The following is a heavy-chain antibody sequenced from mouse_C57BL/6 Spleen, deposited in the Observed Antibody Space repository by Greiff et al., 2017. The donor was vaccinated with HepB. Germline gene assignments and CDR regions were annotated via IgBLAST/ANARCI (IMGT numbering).Heavy chain of an antibody. J-gene: IGHJ1*03. CDR2: IDPETGGT. D-gene: IGHD1-1*01. CDR1: GYTFTDYE. CDR3: TRPITTVVDWYFDV. V-gene: IGHV1-15*01. Sequence: VHLVESGAELVRPGASVTLSCKASGYTFTDYEMHWVKQTPVHGLEWIGAIDPETGGTAYNQKFKGKAILTADKSSSTAYMELRSLTSEDSAVYYCTRPITTVVDWYFDVWGTGTTVTVSS.